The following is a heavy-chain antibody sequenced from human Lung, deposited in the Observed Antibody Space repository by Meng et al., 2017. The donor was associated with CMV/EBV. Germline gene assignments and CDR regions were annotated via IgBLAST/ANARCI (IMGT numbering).Heavy chain of an antibody. CDR1: GYTFTNYV. V-gene: IGHV1-18*01. J-gene: IGHJ6*02. CDR2: VSGYNDNT. Sequence: ASVKVSCKASGYTFTNYVINWVRQAPGQGLEWMGWVSGYNDNTKYAQKLQDRVTMTTDISTSTAYMELRSLRSDDTAIYYCARTYCSSTSCSPPYYYAMDVXGQGTRXTVS. CDR3: ARTYCSSTSCSPPYYYAMDV. D-gene: IGHD2-2*01.